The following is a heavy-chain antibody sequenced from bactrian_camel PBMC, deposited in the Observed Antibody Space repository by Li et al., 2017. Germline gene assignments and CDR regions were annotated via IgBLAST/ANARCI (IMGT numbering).Heavy chain of an antibody. V-gene: IGHV3S40*01. J-gene: IGHJ4*01. D-gene: IGHD6*01. CDR2: IYTGGDTT. CDR3: AAGRYGVGCGGGQKAADYEY. Sequence: VQLVESGGGSVQAGGSLRLSCAASGYTHSIDCMGWFRQAPGKEREAVAHIYTGGDTTYDADSEKGRFTISQDNAKNTVYLQMNSLKPEDTAMYYCAAGRYGVGCGGGQKAADYEYWGQGTQVTVS. CDR1: GYTHSIDC.